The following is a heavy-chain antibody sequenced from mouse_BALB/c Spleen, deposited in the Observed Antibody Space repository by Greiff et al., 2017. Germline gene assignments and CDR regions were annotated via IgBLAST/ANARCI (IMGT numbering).Heavy chain of an antibody. Sequence: EVQLQESGGGLVQPGGSLRLSCATSGFTFTDYYMSWVRQPPGKALEWLGFIRNKANGYTTEYSASVKGRFTISRDNSQSILYLQMNTLRAEDSATYYCARDGAFAYWGQGTLVTVSA. CDR3: ARDGAFAY. V-gene: IGHV7-3*02. CDR2: IRNKANGYTT. CDR1: GFTFTDYY. J-gene: IGHJ3*01.